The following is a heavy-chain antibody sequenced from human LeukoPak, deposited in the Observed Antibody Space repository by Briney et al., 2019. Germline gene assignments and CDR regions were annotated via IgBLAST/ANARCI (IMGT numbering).Heavy chain of an antibody. CDR3: ARVDQRISFYFDY. Sequence: ASVKVSCKASGYTFTGYYMHWVRQAPGQGLERMGWLNPHNGDTNYVQKFQGRVTMTRDTSISTAFMELSSLRSDDTAVYYCARVDQRISFYFDYWGQGTLITVSS. CDR1: GYTFTGYY. J-gene: IGHJ4*02. D-gene: IGHD3-16*02. V-gene: IGHV1-2*02. CDR2: LNPHNGDT.